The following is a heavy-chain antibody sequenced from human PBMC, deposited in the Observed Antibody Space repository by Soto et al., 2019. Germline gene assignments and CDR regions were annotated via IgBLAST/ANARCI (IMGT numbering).Heavy chain of an antibody. J-gene: IGHJ5*02. Sequence: EVHLVESGGDLVQPGGSLRLSCAASGFPFSSYWMTWVRRAPGQGLQWVASIKPDGSDTYYLDSVRGRFTVSRDNARNSVYLQMNSLGVDDTALYHCVKGHLFVDPWGQGALAIVTS. CDR2: IKPDGSDT. CDR1: GFPFSSYW. V-gene: IGHV3-7*01. D-gene: IGHD3-10*02. CDR3: VKGHLFVDP.